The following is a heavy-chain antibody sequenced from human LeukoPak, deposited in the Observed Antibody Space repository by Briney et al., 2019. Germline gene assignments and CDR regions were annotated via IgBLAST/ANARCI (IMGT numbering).Heavy chain of an antibody. CDR3: AKMYRLGHDY. D-gene: IGHD3-9*01. J-gene: IGHJ4*02. CDR2: IRYDGSNK. CDR1: GFTFSSYG. Sequence: GGSLRLSCAASGFTFSSYGMHWVRQAPGKGLEWVAFIRYDGSNKYYADSVKGRFTISRDNSKNTLYLQTNSLRAEDTAVYYCAKMYRLGHDYWGQGTLVTVSS. V-gene: IGHV3-30*02.